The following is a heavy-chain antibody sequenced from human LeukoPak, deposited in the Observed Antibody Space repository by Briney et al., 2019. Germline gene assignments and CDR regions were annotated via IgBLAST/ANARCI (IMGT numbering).Heavy chain of an antibody. V-gene: IGHV3-23*01. CDR1: GFTFSSYA. D-gene: IGHD3-22*01. CDR2: ISGSGGST. CDR3: AKDSGYYDSSGYSYLFDY. Sequence: GSLRLSCAASGFTFSSYAMSWVRQAPGKGLEWVSAISGSGGSTYYADSVKGRFTISRDNSKNTLYLQMNSLRAEDTALYYCAKDSGYYDSSGYSYLFDYWGQGTLVTVSS. J-gene: IGHJ4*02.